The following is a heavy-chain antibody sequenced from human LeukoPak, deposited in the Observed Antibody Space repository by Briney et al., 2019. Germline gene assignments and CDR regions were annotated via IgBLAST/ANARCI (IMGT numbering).Heavy chain of an antibody. CDR2: ISSNGDTT. CDR1: GFTFNTYA. CDR3: ARSWGVGGTNEIDY. V-gene: IGHV3-64*01. Sequence: GGSLRLSCAASGFTFNTYAMHWVRQAPGKGLEYVSGISSNGDTTDYAKSVKGRFSISRDNSKNALYLQMGSLTADDMAVYYCARSWGVGGTNEIDYWGQGALVTVSS. D-gene: IGHD3-16*01. J-gene: IGHJ4*02.